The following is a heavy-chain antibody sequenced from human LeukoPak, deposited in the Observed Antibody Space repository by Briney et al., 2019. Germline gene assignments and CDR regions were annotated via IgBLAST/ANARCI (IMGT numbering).Heavy chain of an antibody. D-gene: IGHD6-19*01. Sequence: GGSLRLSCAASGFTFNSYAMHWVRQAPGKGLEWVALISYDGSNKYYADSVKGRFTISRDNSKNTLYLQMSSLRVEDTAVYYCARSSGWYAGDAFDIWGQGTMVTVSS. CDR1: GFTFNSYA. CDR2: ISYDGSNK. CDR3: ARSSGWYAGDAFDI. V-gene: IGHV3-30-3*01. J-gene: IGHJ3*02.